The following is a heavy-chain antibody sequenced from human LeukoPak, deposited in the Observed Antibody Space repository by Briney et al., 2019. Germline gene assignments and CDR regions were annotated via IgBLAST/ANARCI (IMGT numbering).Heavy chain of an antibody. CDR3: ARYFTVTTPYYFDY. J-gene: IGHJ4*02. V-gene: IGHV4-59*01. CDR2: IYYSGST. Sequence: SETLSLTCTVSGGSMSSYYWSWIRQPPGKGLEWIGYIYYSGSTNYNPSLKSRVTISVDTSKNQFSLKVSSVNAADTAVYYCARYFTVTTPYYFDYWGQGTLVTVSS. D-gene: IGHD4-17*01. CDR1: GGSMSSYY.